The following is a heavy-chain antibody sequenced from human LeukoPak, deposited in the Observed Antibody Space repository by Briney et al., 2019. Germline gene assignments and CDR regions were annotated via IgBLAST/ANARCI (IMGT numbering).Heavy chain of an antibody. D-gene: IGHD3/OR15-3a*01. CDR3: ARDLGLGAFDI. CDR2: IWYDGSNK. CDR1: GFTFSNYG. Sequence: GGSLRLSCAASGFTFSNYGMHWVRQAPGKGLEWVAIIWYDGSNKYYADSVTGRFIISRDNAKNSLYLQMNSLRAEDTAVYYCARDLGLGAFDIWGQGTMVTVSS. V-gene: IGHV3-33*01. J-gene: IGHJ3*02.